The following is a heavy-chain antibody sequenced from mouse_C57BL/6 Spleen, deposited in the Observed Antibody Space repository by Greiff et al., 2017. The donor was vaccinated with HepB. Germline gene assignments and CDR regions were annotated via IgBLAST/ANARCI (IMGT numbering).Heavy chain of an antibody. CDR3: TRGGITTDGFAY. CDR2: IDPETGGT. J-gene: IGHJ3*01. D-gene: IGHD1-2*01. Sequence: QVQLQQSGAELVRPGASVTLSCKASGYTFTDYEMHWVKQTPVHGLEWIGAIDPETGGTAYNQKFKGKAILTADKSSSTAYMELRSLTSEDSAVYYCTRGGITTDGFAYWGQGTLVTVSA. V-gene: IGHV1-15*01. CDR1: GYTFTDYE.